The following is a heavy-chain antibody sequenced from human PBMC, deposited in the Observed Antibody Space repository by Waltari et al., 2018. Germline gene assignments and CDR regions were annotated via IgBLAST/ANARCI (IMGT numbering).Heavy chain of an antibody. Sequence: QVQLVESGGGVVQPGRSLRLSCAASGFTFSSYGMPWVRQAQGKGLEWVAVIWYDGSNKYYADSVKGRFTISRDNSKNTLYLQMNSLRAEDTAVYYCATLAVAGTSDYWGQGTLVTVSS. CDR1: GFTFSSYG. CDR3: ATLAVAGTSDY. D-gene: IGHD6-19*01. V-gene: IGHV3-33*01. J-gene: IGHJ4*02. CDR2: IWYDGSNK.